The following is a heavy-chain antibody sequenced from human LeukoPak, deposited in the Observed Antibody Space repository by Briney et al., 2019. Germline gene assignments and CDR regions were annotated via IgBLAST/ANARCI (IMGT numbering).Heavy chain of an antibody. CDR1: GYTFTSYA. V-gene: IGHV1-3*01. CDR3: ARVYYCSGGSCYLGAFDI. CDR2: INAGNGNT. D-gene: IGHD2-15*01. J-gene: IGHJ3*02. Sequence: GASVKVSCKASGYTFTSYAMRWVRQAPGQRLEWMRWINAGNGNTKYSQKFQGRVTITRDTSASTAYMELSSLRSEDTAMYYCARVYYCSGGSCYLGAFDIWGQGTMVTVSS.